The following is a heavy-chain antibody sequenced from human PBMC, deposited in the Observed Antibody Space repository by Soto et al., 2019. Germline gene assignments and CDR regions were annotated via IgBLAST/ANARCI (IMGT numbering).Heavy chain of an antibody. CDR1: GGSISGYH. D-gene: IGHD3-22*01. CDR2: IYSSGST. Sequence: SETLSLTCTVSGGSISGYHWSWFRQTPGKAPEWIGYIYSSGSTSYNASLKSRVTISIDTSKNQFALQLKSVTAADTAVYFCARYSSESSDYYLQDYWGPGTLVTVSS. J-gene: IGHJ4*02. CDR3: ARYSSESSDYYLQDY. V-gene: IGHV4-59*01.